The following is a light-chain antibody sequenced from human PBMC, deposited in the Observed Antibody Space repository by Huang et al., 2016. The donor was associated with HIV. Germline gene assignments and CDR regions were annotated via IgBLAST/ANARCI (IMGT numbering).Light chain of an antibody. CDR3: QQYNNWLWT. J-gene: IGKJ1*01. CDR2: GAS. CDR1: QSVSSN. Sequence: EIVMTQSPATLSVSPGERATLSCRARQSVSSNLAWYQQKPGQAPRRLIYGASTRATGIPARFSGSGSGTEFTLTISSLQSEDFAVYYCQQYNNWLWTFGQGTKVEIK. V-gene: IGKV3-15*01.